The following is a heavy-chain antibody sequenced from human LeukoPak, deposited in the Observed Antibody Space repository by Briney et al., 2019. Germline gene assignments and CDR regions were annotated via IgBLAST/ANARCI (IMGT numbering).Heavy chain of an antibody. CDR1: GGSISSYH. CDR2: IYYRVST. Sequence: SETRSLTCTVSGGSISSYHWSWIRPPPGKGLEWIGYIYYRVSTNYNPSLKSRVTISVDTSKNQFSLKLSSVPAADTAVYYCARALTTTTTPFDYWGQGTLVTVSS. J-gene: IGHJ4*02. V-gene: IGHV4-59*01. D-gene: IGHD4-11*01. CDR3: ARALTTTTTPFDY.